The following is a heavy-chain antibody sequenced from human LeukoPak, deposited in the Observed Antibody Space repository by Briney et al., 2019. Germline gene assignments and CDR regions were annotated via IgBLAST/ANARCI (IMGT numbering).Heavy chain of an antibody. Sequence: GGSLRLSCAASGFTFSSYAMSWVRQAPGKGLEWVSAISGSGGTICYADSVKGRFTISRDNGRNSLYLQMNSLRAEDTAVYYCAREGYDSTGYYPGHWGQGTLVTVSS. CDR3: AREGYDSTGYYPGH. V-gene: IGHV3-23*01. D-gene: IGHD3-22*01. CDR1: GFTFSSYA. J-gene: IGHJ4*02. CDR2: ISGSGGTI.